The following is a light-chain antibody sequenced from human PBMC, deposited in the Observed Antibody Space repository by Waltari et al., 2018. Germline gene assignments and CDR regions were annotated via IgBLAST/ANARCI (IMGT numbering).Light chain of an antibody. Sequence: EIMLTQSPGTLSLSPGERATLSCQASQSIRTYLAWYQQKPGQAPRLLLYHASSRATGIPDRFRCSGSGTDFSLTISRLEPEDFAVYYCQNYVRLPATFGQGTKVEIK. V-gene: IGKV3-20*01. CDR2: HAS. CDR3: QNYVRLPAT. CDR1: QSIRTY. J-gene: IGKJ1*01.